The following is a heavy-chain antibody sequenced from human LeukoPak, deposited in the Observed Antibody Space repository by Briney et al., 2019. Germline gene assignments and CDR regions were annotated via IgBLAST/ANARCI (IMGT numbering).Heavy chain of an antibody. Sequence: SETLSLTCTVSGGSISSSSYYWGWIRLPPGKGLEWIGSIYYSGSTYYNPSLKSRVTISVDTSKNQFSLKLSSVTAADTAVYYCARLPYYYGSGGSYYFDYWGQGTLVTVSS. D-gene: IGHD3-10*01. CDR1: GGSISSSSYY. CDR3: ARLPYYYGSGGSYYFDY. V-gene: IGHV4-39*01. CDR2: IYYSGST. J-gene: IGHJ4*02.